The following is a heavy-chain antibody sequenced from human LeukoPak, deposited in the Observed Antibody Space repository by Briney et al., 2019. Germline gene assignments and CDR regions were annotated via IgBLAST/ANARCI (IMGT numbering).Heavy chain of an antibody. CDR1: GFTFSNYW. V-gene: IGHV3-7*01. Sequence: PGGALRLSCAASGFTFSNYWINWVRQAPGKGLEGVANIKQDGSETYFVDSVKGRFTIYRDNAKNSLYLQMNSLRDEDTAVYYCARGGSGYSYGKIDFWGQGILVTVSS. CDR2: IKQDGSET. D-gene: IGHD5-18*01. CDR3: ARGGSGYSYGKIDF. J-gene: IGHJ4*02.